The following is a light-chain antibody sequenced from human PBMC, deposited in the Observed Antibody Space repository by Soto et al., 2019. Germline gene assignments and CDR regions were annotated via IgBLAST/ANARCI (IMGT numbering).Light chain of an antibody. J-gene: IGLJ3*02. V-gene: IGLV7-43*01. CDR1: TGAVTSGHY. CDR3: SVYYGDARV. Sequence: QAVVTQEPSLTVSPGGTVTLTCASNTGAVTSGHYPNWFQQKPGQAPRSLIYSTNNKYSWTPARFSGSLLGGKAALTLSGVQPEDDADYYCSVYYGDARVFGGWTKLTV. CDR2: STN.